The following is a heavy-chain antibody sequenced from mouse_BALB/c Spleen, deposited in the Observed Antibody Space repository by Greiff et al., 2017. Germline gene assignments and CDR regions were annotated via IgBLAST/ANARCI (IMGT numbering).Heavy chain of an antibody. D-gene: IGHD2-4*01. V-gene: IGHV7-3*02. CDR3: ARGDYDYGPFAY. J-gene: IGHJ3*01. CDR2: IRNKANGYTT. Sequence: EVQRVESGGGLVQPGGSLRLSCATSGFTFTDYYMSWVRQPPGKALEWLGFIRNKANGYTTEYSASVKGRFTISRDNSQSILYLQMNTLRAEDSATYYCARGDYDYGPFAYWGQGTLVTVSA. CDR1: GFTFTDYY.